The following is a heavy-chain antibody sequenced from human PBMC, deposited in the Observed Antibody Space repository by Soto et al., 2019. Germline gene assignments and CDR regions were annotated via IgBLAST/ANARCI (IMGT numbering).Heavy chain of an antibody. Sequence: GGSLRLSCAASGFPFSGFAMHWVRQAPGKGLEWVAVISSDGNNTYYADSVKGRFTLSRDNSKNTMYLQMNSLRTEDTALYYCAIPAAVLEYWGQGTLVTVSS. V-gene: IGHV3-30*03. CDR1: GFPFSGFA. D-gene: IGHD2-2*01. J-gene: IGHJ4*02. CDR3: AIPAAVLEY. CDR2: ISSDGNNT.